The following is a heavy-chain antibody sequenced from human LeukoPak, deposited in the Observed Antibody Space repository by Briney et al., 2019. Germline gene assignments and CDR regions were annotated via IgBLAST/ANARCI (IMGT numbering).Heavy chain of an antibody. Sequence: PWGSLTLSCAASGFTFSDYYMNWIRQAPGKGLEWISFLSSSSGHTNSADSVKGRFTISRDNAKNSLYLQMNSLRPEDTAVYYCARAGHYYFDYWGKGTLVPVSS. D-gene: IGHD3-10*01. CDR3: ARAGHYYFDY. J-gene: IGHJ4*02. V-gene: IGHV3-11*05. CDR2: LSSSSGHT. CDR1: GFTFSDYY.